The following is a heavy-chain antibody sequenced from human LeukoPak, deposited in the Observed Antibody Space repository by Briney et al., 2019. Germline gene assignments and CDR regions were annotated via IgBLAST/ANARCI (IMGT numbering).Heavy chain of an antibody. D-gene: IGHD6-25*01. V-gene: IGHV3-23*01. CDR3: AKDRGVQQYSSGPFEL. J-gene: IGHJ2*01. CDR2: ISGRGGST. Sequence: GGSLRLSCAASGFTFSSYAMSWVRQAPEKGLEWVSPISGRGGSTYYADSVKGRFTISRDNTKNTLYLQMNSLRAEDTAVYYCAKDRGVQQYSSGPFELWGRGTLVTVSS. CDR1: GFTFSSYA.